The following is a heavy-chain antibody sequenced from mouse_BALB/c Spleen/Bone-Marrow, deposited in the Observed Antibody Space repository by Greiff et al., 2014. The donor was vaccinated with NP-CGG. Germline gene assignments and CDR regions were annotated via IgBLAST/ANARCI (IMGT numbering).Heavy chain of an antibody. D-gene: IGHD1-2*01. CDR3: ARITTATGAMDY. Sequence: VMLVESGPGLVAPSQSLSITCTVSGFSLTNYGVYWVRQPPGKGLEWLGVIWADGSTNYNSALMSRLSISKDNSKSQVFFKMNSLQTDDTAMYYCARITTATGAMDYWGQGTSVTVSS. CDR2: IWADGST. J-gene: IGHJ4*01. V-gene: IGHV2-9*02. CDR1: GFSLTNYG.